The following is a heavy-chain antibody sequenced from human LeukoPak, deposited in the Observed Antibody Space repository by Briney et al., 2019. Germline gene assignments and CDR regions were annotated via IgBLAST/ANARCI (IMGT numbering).Heavy chain of an antibody. D-gene: IGHD1-26*01. CDR1: GFTFSRYG. CDR3: ATASGSQYAEYFQH. V-gene: IGHV3-64*01. Sequence: GGSLRLSCAAAGFTFSRYGLHWVSQAPGKGLEYVSAITSNGGRTYYANSVKGRFIISRDNSKNTLYIQLGSLRAADMAMYYCATASGSQYAEYFQHWGQGTLVTVSS. CDR2: ITSNGGRT. J-gene: IGHJ1*01.